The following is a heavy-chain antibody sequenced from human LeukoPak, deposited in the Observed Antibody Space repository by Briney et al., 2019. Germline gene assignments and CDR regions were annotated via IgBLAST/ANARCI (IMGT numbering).Heavy chain of an antibody. V-gene: IGHV1-18*01. J-gene: IGHJ4*02. CDR2: VSAYNGNT. CDR3: ALDFWSGY. Sequence: GASVKVSCKASGGTFSSYAISWVRQAPGQGLEWMGWVSAYNGNTNYAQKLQGRVTMTTDTSTSTAYMELRSLRSDDTAVYYCALDFWSGYWGQGTLVTVSS. D-gene: IGHD3-3*01. CDR1: GGTFSSYA.